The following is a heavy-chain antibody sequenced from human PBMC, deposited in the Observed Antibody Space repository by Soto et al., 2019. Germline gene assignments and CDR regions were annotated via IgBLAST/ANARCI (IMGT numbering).Heavy chain of an antibody. CDR1: EYTFTSYT. Sequence: QVQVLQSGAEVKKPGASVKVSCKASEYTFTSYTMHWVRQAPGQRLEWMGWINGGNGNTKYSQKFQGRVTITRDTSASTAHMELRSLRSDDPAVYYCARKLQGLYYFDFQGQGTLVTVSS. D-gene: IGHD4-4*01. CDR2: INGGNGNT. CDR3: ARKLQGLYYFDF. V-gene: IGHV1-3*01. J-gene: IGHJ4*02.